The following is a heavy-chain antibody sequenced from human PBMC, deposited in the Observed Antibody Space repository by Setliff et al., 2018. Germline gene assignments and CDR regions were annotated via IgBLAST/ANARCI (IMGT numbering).Heavy chain of an antibody. CDR3: ARDTRIGDYYYYCGMDV. CDR2: ISNSGIT. J-gene: IGHJ6*02. D-gene: IGHD2-15*01. CDR1: GYSISSGYY. Sequence: SETLSLTCSVSGYSISSGYYWGWIRQPPGKGLEWIGYISNSGITKYNPALKGRVSISLDTSNNQFSLRLSSVTAADTALYYCARDTRIGDYYYYCGMDVWGQGTTVTVSS. V-gene: IGHV4-61*01.